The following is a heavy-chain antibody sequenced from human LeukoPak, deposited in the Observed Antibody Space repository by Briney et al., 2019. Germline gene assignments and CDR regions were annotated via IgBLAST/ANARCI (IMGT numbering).Heavy chain of an antibody. CDR2: ISGSGGST. CDR1: GFTFSSYA. D-gene: IGHD3-22*01. J-gene: IGHJ4*02. Sequence: PGGSLRLSCAASGFTFSSYAMSWVRQAPGKGLEWVSAISGSGGSTYYADSVKGRFTISRDNSKNTLYLQMNSLRAEDTAIYYCSYFYDSSGCYIYWGQGTLVTVSS. V-gene: IGHV3-23*01. CDR3: SYFYDSSGCYIY.